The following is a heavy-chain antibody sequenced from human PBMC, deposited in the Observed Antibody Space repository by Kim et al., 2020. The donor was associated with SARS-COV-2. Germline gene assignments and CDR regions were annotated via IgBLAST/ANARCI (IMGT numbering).Heavy chain of an antibody. CDR2: INPSVGST. J-gene: IGHJ4*02. CDR3: ARSSGTTIYY. CDR1: GYSSTTYY. D-gene: IGHD2-21*02. Sequence: ASGKVSCKASGYSSTTYYMHWGRQASGQGLEWIGIINPSVGSTKYAQKFQGRVTMTRDTSTSTVYMEVSSLRSKDTAVFYCARSSGTTIYYWVQGTLLT. V-gene: IGHV1-46*01.